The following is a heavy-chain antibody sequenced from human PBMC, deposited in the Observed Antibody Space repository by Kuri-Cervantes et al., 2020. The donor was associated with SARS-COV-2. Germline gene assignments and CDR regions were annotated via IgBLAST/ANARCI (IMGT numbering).Heavy chain of an antibody. D-gene: IGHD3-22*01. Sequence: SCAVSGGSISSGGYSWSWIRQPPGKGLEWIGYTYHSGSTYYNPSLKSRVTISVDTSKNQFSLKLSSVTAADTAVYYCARDSYYYDSKGGGLPDYWGQGTLVTVSS. CDR1: GGSISSGGYS. V-gene: IGHV4-30-2*01. J-gene: IGHJ4*02. CDR2: TYHSGST. CDR3: ARDSYYYDSKGGGLPDY.